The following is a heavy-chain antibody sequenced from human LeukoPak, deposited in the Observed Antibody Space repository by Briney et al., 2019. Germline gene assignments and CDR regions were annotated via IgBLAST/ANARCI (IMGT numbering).Heavy chain of an antibody. CDR1: GGTFSSYA. D-gene: IGHD3-22*01. J-gene: IGHJ5*02. Sequence: SVKVSCKASGGTFSSYAISWVRQAPGQGLEWMGGIIPIFGTANYAQKFQGRVTITADESTSTAYMELGSLRSEDTAVYYCARGQYYYDSSGYFPYWFDPWGQGTLVTVSS. V-gene: IGHV1-69*13. CDR3: ARGQYYYDSSGYFPYWFDP. CDR2: IIPIFGTA.